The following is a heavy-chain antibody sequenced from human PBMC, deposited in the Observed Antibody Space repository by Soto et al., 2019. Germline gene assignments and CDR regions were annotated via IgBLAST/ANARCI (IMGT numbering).Heavy chain of an antibody. J-gene: IGHJ3*02. CDR2: ISYDGSNK. Sequence: GGSLRLSCAASGFTFSSYGMHWVRQAPGKGLEWVAVISYDGSNKYYADSVKGRFTISRDNSKNTLYLQMNSLRAEDTAVYYCAKDQMGFVVVPAAIYGPAFDIWGQGTMVTVSS. CDR3: AKDQMGFVVVPAAIYGPAFDI. CDR1: GFTFSSYG. V-gene: IGHV3-30*18. D-gene: IGHD2-2*01.